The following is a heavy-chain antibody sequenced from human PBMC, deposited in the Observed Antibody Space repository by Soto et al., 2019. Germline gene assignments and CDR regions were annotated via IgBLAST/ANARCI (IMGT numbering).Heavy chain of an antibody. J-gene: IGHJ4*02. V-gene: IGHV1-18*01. CDR1: GYTFTSYG. CDR3: ARGRYGDY. CDR2: ISAHNGNT. D-gene: IGHD1-1*01. Sequence: QVHLVQSGAEVKKPGASVKVSCKASGYTFTSYGITWVRQAPGQGLEWMGWISAHNGNTDYAQKLQGRVIVTRDTSTSTDDIELMSLISDDTAVYYCARGRYGDYWGQGALFTVSS.